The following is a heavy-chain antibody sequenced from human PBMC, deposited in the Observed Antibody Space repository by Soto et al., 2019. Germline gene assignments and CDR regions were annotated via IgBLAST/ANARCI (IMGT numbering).Heavy chain of an antibody. Sequence: SETLSLTCTVSVGSISSSSYYWGWFRQPPGKGLEWIGSIYYSGSTYYNPSLKSRVTISVDTSKNQLSLKLSSVTAADTAVYYCARLLHWYYDILTGLYYFDYWGQGTLVTVSS. CDR3: ARLLHWYYDILTGLYYFDY. CDR2: IYYSGST. D-gene: IGHD3-9*01. CDR1: VGSISSSSYY. V-gene: IGHV4-39*01. J-gene: IGHJ4*02.